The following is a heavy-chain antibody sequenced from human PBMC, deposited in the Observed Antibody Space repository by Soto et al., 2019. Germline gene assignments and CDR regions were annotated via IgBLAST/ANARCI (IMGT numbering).Heavy chain of an antibody. CDR1: GGSISSYY. Sequence: QVQLQESGPGLVKPSETLSLTCTVSGGSISSYYWSWIRQPPGKGLEWIGYIYYSGSTNYNPSLTSRVTISVDTSKTQFSLKLSSVTAADTGVYYCARRWGTTFDYWGQGTLVTVSS. J-gene: IGHJ4*02. V-gene: IGHV4-59*08. CDR2: IYYSGST. D-gene: IGHD3-16*01. CDR3: ARRWGTTFDY.